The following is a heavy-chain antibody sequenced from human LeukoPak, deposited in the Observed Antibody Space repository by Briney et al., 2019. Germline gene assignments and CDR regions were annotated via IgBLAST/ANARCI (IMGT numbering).Heavy chain of an antibody. CDR3: ARMRGYTYEYWYLDL. CDR2: MNPSSGNT. Sequence: ASVKVSCKAAGYTFNSYDINWVRQAPGQGLEWMGWMNPSSGNTGYTQKFQGRVTMTRDTSISTAYMELSSLRSEDTALYYCARMRGYTYEYWYLDLWGRGTLVTVSS. J-gene: IGHJ2*01. CDR1: GYTFNSYD. V-gene: IGHV1-8*01. D-gene: IGHD5-18*01.